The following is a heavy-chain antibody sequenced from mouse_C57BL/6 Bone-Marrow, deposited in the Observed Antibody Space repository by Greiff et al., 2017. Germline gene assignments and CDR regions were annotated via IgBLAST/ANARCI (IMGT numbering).Heavy chain of an antibody. CDR3: ARASIYYDGSFAY. D-gene: IGHD1-1*01. CDR2: INPNNGGT. Sequence: EVQLQQSGPELVKPGASVKISCKASGYTFTDYYMHWVKQSHGQSLEWIGDINPNNGGTSYNQKFKGKATLTVAKSSSTAYMELRSLTSEDSAVYDCARASIYYDGSFAYWGQGTLATVSA. V-gene: IGHV1-26*01. CDR1: GYTFTDYY. J-gene: IGHJ3*01.